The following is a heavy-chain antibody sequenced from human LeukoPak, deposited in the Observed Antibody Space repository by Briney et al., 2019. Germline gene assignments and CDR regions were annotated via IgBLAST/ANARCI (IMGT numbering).Heavy chain of an antibody. CDR3: ARDPRNYYGSGSYSGAFDI. V-gene: IGHV1-3*01. D-gene: IGHD3-10*01. CDR1: GYTFTSYA. J-gene: IGHJ3*02. CDR2: INAGNGNT. Sequence: ASVKVPCKASGYTFTSYAMHWVRQAPGQRLEWMGWINAGNGNTKYSQKFQGRVTITRDTSASTAYMELSSLRSEDTAVYYCARDPRNYYGSGSYSGAFDIWGQGTMVTVSS.